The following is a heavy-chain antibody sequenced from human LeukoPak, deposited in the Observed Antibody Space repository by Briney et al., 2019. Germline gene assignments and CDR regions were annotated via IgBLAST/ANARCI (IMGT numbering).Heavy chain of an antibody. Sequence: GGSLRLSCAASGFTFSNAWMSWVRQAPGKGLEWVGRIKSKTDGGTPDYAAPVKGRFTISRDDSKNTLYLQMNSLKTEDTAVYYCLSASGYSLSPFDYWGQGTLVTVSS. D-gene: IGHD3-3*01. V-gene: IGHV3-15*01. CDR2: IKSKTDGGTP. CDR1: GFTFSNAW. CDR3: LSASGYSLSPFDY. J-gene: IGHJ4*02.